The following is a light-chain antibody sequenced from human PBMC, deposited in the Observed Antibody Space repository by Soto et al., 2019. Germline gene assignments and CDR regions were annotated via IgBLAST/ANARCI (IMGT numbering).Light chain of an antibody. CDR3: SSYTTTSTWV. Sequence: QSALTQPASVSGSPGQSITISCTGTSSDVGRYTYVSWYQQHPGKAPKLMIYEVSNRPSGVSNRFSGSKSGNTASLTISGLQAEDEADYYCSSYTTTSTWVFGTGTKLTVL. CDR1: SSDVGRYTY. V-gene: IGLV2-14*01. CDR2: EVS. J-gene: IGLJ3*02.